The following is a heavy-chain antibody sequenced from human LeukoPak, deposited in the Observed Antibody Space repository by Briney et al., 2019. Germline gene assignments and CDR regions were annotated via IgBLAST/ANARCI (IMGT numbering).Heavy chain of an antibody. CDR2: INHSGST. CDR1: GGSFSGYY. CDR3: ARGRLRWRYFDY. Sequence: SETLSLTCAVYGGSFSGYYWSWIRQPPGKGLEWIGEINHSGSTNYNPSLKSRVTISVDTSKNQFSLKLSSVTAADTAVYYCARGRLRWRYFDYWGQGTLVTVSS. V-gene: IGHV4-34*01. D-gene: IGHD4-23*01. J-gene: IGHJ4*02.